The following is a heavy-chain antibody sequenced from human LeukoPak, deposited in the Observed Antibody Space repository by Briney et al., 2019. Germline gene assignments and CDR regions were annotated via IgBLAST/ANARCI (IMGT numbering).Heavy chain of an antibody. CDR2: IYYSGST. Sequence: SETLSLTCTVSGYSISSGYYWGWIRQPPGKGLEWIGSIYYSGSTYYNPSLKSRVTISVDTSKNQFSLKLSSVTAADTAVYYCARLTSHYYGSGSYYKTMDYWGQGTLVTVSS. J-gene: IGHJ4*02. D-gene: IGHD3-10*01. CDR3: ARLTSHYYGSGSYYKTMDY. V-gene: IGHV4-38-2*02. CDR1: GYSISSGYY.